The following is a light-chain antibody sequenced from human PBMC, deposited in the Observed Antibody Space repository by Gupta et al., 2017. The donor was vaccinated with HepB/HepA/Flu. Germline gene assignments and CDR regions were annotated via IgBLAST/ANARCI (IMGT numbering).Light chain of an antibody. CDR1: NIGSKT. V-gene: IGLV3-21*04. Sequence: SYVLTQPPSASVAPPRTARITCGRNNIGSKTVHWYQQKSGQSPVVVNYYGRDRPSGIPSRCSGFNTGNTATLPINKVEAGDEDAYYCQVSDTTTNIGVFGGGTKLTVL. CDR3: QVSDTTTNIGV. CDR2: YGR. J-gene: IGLJ2*01.